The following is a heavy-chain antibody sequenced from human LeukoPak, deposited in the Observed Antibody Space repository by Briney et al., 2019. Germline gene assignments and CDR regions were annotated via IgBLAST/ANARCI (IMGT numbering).Heavy chain of an antibody. J-gene: IGHJ4*02. CDR2: INHSGST. CDR1: GGSFSGYY. CDR3: ARDEIRGYSYGPIDY. V-gene: IGHV4-34*01. Sequence: ASETLSLTCAVYGGSFSGYYWSWIRQPPGKGLEWIGEINHSGSTNYNPSLKSRVTISVDTSKNQFSLKLSSVTAADTAVYYCARDEIRGYSYGPIDYWGQGTLVTVSS. D-gene: IGHD5-18*01.